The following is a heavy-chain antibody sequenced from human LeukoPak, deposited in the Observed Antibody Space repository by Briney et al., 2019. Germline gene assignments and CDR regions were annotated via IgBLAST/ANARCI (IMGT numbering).Heavy chain of an antibody. CDR1: GFTFDNYA. J-gene: IGHJ4*02. CDR3: VRGDQWLLRG. CDR2: ISGDGTTT. V-gene: IGHV3-43*02. Sequence: GGSLRLSCAASGFTFDNYAMHWVRHSPGKGPEWVSLISGDGTTTHYADSARGRFTTSRDNSKNSLYLQMNSLTTEDTALYYCVRGDQWLLRGWGQGILVAVSS. D-gene: IGHD5-12*01.